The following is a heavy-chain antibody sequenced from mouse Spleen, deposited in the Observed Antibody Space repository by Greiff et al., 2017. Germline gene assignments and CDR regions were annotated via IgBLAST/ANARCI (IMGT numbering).Heavy chain of an antibody. Sequence: EVQLQQSGPELVKPGASVKIPCKASGYTFTDYNMDWVKQSHGKSLEWIGDINPNNGGTIYNQKFKGKATLTVDKSSSTAYMELRSLTSEDTAVYYCARRANWDAMDYWGQGTSVTVSS. CDR3: ARRANWDAMDY. D-gene: IGHD4-1*01. V-gene: IGHV1-18*01. CDR2: INPNNGGT. J-gene: IGHJ4*01. CDR1: GYTFTDYN.